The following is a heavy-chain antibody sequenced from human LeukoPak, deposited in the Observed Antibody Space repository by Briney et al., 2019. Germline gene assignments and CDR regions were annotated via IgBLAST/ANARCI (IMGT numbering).Heavy chain of an antibody. CDR2: IIPILGIA. J-gene: IGHJ4*02. D-gene: IGHD2-15*01. V-gene: IGHV1-69*04. Sequence: ASVKVSCKASGYTFTSYGISWVRQAPGQGLEWMGRIIPILGIANYAQKFQGRVTITADKSTSTAYMELSSLRSEDTAVYYCARAYCSGGSCYSGPGSYFDYWGQGTLVTVSS. CDR3: ARAYCSGGSCYSGPGSYFDY. CDR1: GYTFTSYG.